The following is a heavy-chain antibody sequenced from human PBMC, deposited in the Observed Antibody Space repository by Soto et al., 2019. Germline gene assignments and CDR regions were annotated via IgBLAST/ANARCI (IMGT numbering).Heavy chain of an antibody. CDR1: GGSISSGGPY. D-gene: IGHD6-13*01. J-gene: IGHJ1*01. CDR2: IYYNGAT. Sequence: VQLEGSGPRPVKPSQTLSVTCTVSGGSISSGGPYLGWIRPHPGKGPEWKGYIYYNGATNFKPSLKSRLAMSRDTTKNQFSLRLTSVTAADTAVYFCVRNGQITSSWYNPEFQHWGQGTLVTVSS. V-gene: IGHV4-31*03. CDR3: VRNGQITSSWYNPEFQH.